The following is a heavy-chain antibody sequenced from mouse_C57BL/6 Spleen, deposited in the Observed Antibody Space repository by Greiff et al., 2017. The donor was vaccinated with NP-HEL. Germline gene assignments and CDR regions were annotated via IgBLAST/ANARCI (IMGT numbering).Heavy chain of an antibody. J-gene: IGHJ1*03. CDR2: IYPRSGNT. CDR3: ARRRDDYGYFDV. CDR1: GYTFTSYG. D-gene: IGHD2-3*01. V-gene: IGHV1-81*01. Sequence: QVHVKQSGAELARPGASVKLSCKASGYTFTSYGISWVKQRTGQGLEWIGEIYPRSGNTYYNEKFKGKATLTADKSSSTAYMELRSLTSEDSAVYFCARRRDDYGYFDVWGTGTTVTVSS.